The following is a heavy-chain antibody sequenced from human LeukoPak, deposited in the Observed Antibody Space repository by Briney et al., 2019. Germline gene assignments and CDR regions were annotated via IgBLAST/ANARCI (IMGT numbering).Heavy chain of an antibody. Sequence: PSETLSLTCTVSGDSISTYYWSWIRQPPGKGLEWIGYLYYTGSTNYNPSLKSRVTISVDRSKKQFSLKVSSVTAADTAVYYCAGGPTSSFDHWGQGTLVTVSS. J-gene: IGHJ4*02. CDR3: AGGPTSSFDH. D-gene: IGHD2-2*01. CDR2: LYYTGST. CDR1: GDSISTYY. V-gene: IGHV4-59*08.